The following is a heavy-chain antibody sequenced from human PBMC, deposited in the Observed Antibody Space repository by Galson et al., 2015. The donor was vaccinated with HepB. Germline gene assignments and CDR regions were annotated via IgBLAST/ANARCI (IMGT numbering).Heavy chain of an antibody. CDR3: ARERGSIFSQLYYFDY. V-gene: IGHV3-48*04. CDR2: ISSSSSTTI. D-gene: IGHD3-16*01. CDR1: GFTFNGYS. Sequence: SLRLSCAASGFTFNGYSMNWVRQAPGKGLEWLSHISSSSSTTIYYADSVKGRFTISRDNAKSSLYLQMNSLRAEDTAVCYCARERGSIFSQLYYFDYWGQGALVTVSS. J-gene: IGHJ4*02.